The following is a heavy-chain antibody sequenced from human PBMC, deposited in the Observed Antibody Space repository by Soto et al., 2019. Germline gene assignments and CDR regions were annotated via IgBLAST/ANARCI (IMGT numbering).Heavy chain of an antibody. Sequence: GGSLRLSCAASGFTFSSYAMHWVRQAPGKGLEWVAVISYDGSNKYYADSVKGRFTISRDNSKNTLYLQMNSLRAEDTAVYYCARDSPITMIVVVTLDYWGQGTLVTVSS. D-gene: IGHD3-22*01. CDR1: GFTFSSYA. CDR3: ARDSPITMIVVVTLDY. J-gene: IGHJ4*02. V-gene: IGHV3-30-3*01. CDR2: ISYDGSNK.